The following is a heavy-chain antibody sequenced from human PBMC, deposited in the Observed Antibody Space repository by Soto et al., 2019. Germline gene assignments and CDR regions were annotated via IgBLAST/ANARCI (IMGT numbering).Heavy chain of an antibody. Sequence: EVPLVESGGGLIQPGRSLRLSCAASGFSFDDYAMNWVRRAPGKGLEWVSGISWNSGSIVYADSVKGRFTISRDNAKNSLYLQMSSLRAEDTALYYCAKAATRISGSYPAFDYWGQGTLVTVSS. CDR3: AKAATRISGSYPAFDY. CDR2: ISWNSGSI. V-gene: IGHV3-9*01. D-gene: IGHD1-26*01. CDR1: GFSFDDYA. J-gene: IGHJ4*02.